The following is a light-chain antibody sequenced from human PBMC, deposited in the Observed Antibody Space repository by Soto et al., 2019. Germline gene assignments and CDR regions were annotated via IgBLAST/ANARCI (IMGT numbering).Light chain of an antibody. CDR2: EVS. CDR3: CSYAGSNTYV. V-gene: IGLV2-23*02. CDR1: SSDVGSYSL. J-gene: IGLJ1*01. Sequence: QSVLTQPASVSGSPGQSITVSCTGTSSDVGSYSLVSWYQQHPGKAPKLMIYEVSKRPSGVSNRFSGSKSGDTASLTISGLQAEDEADYYCCSYAGSNTYVFGTGTKVTVL.